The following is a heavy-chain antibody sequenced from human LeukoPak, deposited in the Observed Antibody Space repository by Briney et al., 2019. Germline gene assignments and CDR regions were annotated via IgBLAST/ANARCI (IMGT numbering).Heavy chain of an antibody. CDR2: VNHSGST. J-gene: IGHJ6*03. Sequence: SETLSLTCAVYGGSFSTYYWSWVRQPPGKGLEWIGEVNHSGSTHYKPSLESRLTISVDTSKNQFSLKLTSVTAADTAVYYCARHRVDIVTTSRNVYYYYYYMDIWAKGTTVTISS. CDR3: ARHRVDIVTTSRNVYYYYYYMDI. D-gene: IGHD5-12*01. V-gene: IGHV4-34*01. CDR1: GGSFSTYY.